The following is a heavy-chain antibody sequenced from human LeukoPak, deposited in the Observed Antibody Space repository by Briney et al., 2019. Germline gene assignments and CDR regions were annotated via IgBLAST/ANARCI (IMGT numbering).Heavy chain of an antibody. CDR3: AKRGVVIRVILVGFHKEAYYFDS. V-gene: IGHV3-23*01. D-gene: IGHD3-22*01. CDR1: GISLSNYG. CDR2: ISGSGGGT. Sequence: GGSLRLSCAVSGISLSNYGMSWVRQAPGKGLERVAGISGSGGGTSYADPVKGRFTISRDNPKNTLYLQMNRLRAEDTAVYFCAKRGVVIRVILVGFHKEAYYFDSWGQGALVTVSS. J-gene: IGHJ4*02.